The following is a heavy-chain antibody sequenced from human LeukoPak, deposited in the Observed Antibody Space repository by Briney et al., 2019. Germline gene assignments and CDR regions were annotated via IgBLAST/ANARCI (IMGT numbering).Heavy chain of an antibody. D-gene: IGHD3-22*01. CDR1: GYSFTSYW. V-gene: IGHV5-51*01. Sequence: GESLKISCKGSGYSFTSYWIGWVRQMPGKGLEWMGIIYPGDSDTVYSPSFQGQVTISADKSISTAYLQWSSLKASNTAMYYCARLHYDSSGYSYFDYWGQGTLVTVSS. CDR2: IYPGDSDT. CDR3: ARLHYDSSGYSYFDY. J-gene: IGHJ4*02.